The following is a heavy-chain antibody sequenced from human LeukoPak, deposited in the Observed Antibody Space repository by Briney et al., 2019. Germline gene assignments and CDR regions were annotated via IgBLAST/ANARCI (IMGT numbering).Heavy chain of an antibody. CDR2: ITSSDGNT. J-gene: IGHJ4*02. CDR1: GFTFSSYT. Sequence: PGGSLRLSCAASGFTFSSYTMSWVRQAPGKGLEWVSPITSSDGNTYYADSVKCRFTVSRDNSKNTLFLQMNSLRAEDTAVYYCAKDGGLWVSAHWGDSWGRGTLVTVSS. V-gene: IGHV3-23*01. CDR3: AKDGGLWVSAHWGDS. D-gene: IGHD7-27*01.